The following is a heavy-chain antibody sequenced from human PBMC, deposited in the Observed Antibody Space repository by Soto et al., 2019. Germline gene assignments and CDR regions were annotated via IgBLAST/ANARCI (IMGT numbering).Heavy chain of an antibody. Sequence: QLQLQESGSGLVKPSQTLSLTCAVSGGSISRGGYSWSWIRQPPGKGLEWIGYIYHSGSTYYNPSLQSRGTISVDRSKNQFSRKLSSVTAADTAVYYCAAGGGLPRYYWGQGTLVTVSS. V-gene: IGHV4-30-2*01. J-gene: IGHJ4*02. CDR2: IYHSGST. CDR3: AAGGGLPRYY. D-gene: IGHD5-12*01. CDR1: GGSISRGGYS.